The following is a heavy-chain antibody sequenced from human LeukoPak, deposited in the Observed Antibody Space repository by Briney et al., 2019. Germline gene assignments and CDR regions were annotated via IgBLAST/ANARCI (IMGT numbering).Heavy chain of an antibody. V-gene: IGHV3-48*03. Sequence: GGSLRLSCAASGFTFSSYEMNWVRQAPGKGLEWVSYISSSGSTIYYADSVKGRFTISRDNAKNSLYLQMNSLRAEDTAVYYRARPYYYDSSGYRSWGQGTLVTVSS. D-gene: IGHD3-22*01. CDR1: GFTFSSYE. CDR3: ARPYYYDSSGYRS. CDR2: ISSSGSTI. J-gene: IGHJ5*02.